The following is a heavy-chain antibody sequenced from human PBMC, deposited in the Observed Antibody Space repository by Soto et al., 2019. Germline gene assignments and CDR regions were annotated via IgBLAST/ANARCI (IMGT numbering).Heavy chain of an antibody. Sequence: GGSLRLSCAASGFTFSSYGMHWVRQAPGKGLEWVAVISYDGSNKYYADSVKGRFTISRDNSKNTLYLQMNSLRAEDTAVYYCAKDCKTYGETYYYYMDVWGKGTTVTVSS. CDR3: AKDCKTYGETYYYYMDV. V-gene: IGHV3-30*18. CDR2: ISYDGSNK. J-gene: IGHJ6*03. D-gene: IGHD4-17*01. CDR1: GFTFSSYG.